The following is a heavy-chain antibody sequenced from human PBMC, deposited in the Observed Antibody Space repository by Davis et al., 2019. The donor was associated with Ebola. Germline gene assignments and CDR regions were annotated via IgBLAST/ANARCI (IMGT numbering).Heavy chain of an antibody. CDR1: GGSISSYY. V-gene: IGHV4-59*12. CDR3: AIAADEYFDS. CDR2: IYHSGST. Sequence: MPSETLSLTCTVSGGSISSYYWSWIRQPPGKGLEWIGEIYHSGSTKYNPSLKSRVTISVDKSKNQFSLKLSSVTAADTAVYYCAIAADEYFDSWGQGTLVTVSS. J-gene: IGHJ4*02. D-gene: IGHD6-13*01.